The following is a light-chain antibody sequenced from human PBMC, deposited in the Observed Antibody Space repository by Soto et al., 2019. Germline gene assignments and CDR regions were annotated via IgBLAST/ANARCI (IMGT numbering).Light chain of an antibody. V-gene: IGKV1-5*03. J-gene: IGKJ1*01. CDR3: QQYNSYPRT. CDR2: KAS. Sequence: DIQMTQSPSTLSASVGDRVTITCRASQSIGSWLAWYQQKPGKVPKLLIYKASSLESGVPSRFSGSGSGTEFTLTISSLQPDDLATYYCQQYNSYPRTFGHGTKVEIK. CDR1: QSIGSW.